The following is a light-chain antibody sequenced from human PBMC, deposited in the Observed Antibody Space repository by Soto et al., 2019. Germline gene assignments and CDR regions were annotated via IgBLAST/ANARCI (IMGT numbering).Light chain of an antibody. Sequence: QSVLTQPRSVSGSPGQSVTISCTGTSSDVGGYNYVSWYQQHPGKAPKLMIYDVSKRPSGVPDRFSGSKSGNTASLTISGFQAEDEADYYCCSYAGSYGYVFGTGTKLTVL. CDR3: CSYAGSYGYV. J-gene: IGLJ1*01. CDR2: DVS. CDR1: SSDVGGYNY. V-gene: IGLV2-11*01.